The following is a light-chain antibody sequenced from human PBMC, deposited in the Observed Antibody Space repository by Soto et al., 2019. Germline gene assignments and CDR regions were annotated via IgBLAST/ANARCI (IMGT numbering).Light chain of an antibody. J-gene: IGKJ1*01. Sequence: DIQMTQSPSSLSASVEDRVTITCRASQSISSWLAWYQQKPGKAPKLLIYDASSLESGVPSRFSGSGSGTEFTLTISSLQPDDFATYYCQQYNSYSTFGQGTKVDI. CDR2: DAS. CDR3: QQYNSYST. CDR1: QSISSW. V-gene: IGKV1-5*01.